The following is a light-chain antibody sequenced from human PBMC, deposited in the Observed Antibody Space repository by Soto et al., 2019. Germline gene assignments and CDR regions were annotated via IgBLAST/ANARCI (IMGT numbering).Light chain of an antibody. CDR3: QQRSNLNT. CDR1: QSVSSY. CDR2: DAS. J-gene: IGKJ2*01. V-gene: IGKV3-11*01. Sequence: EIVLTQSPATLSLSPGERATLSCRASQSVSSYLAWYQQKPGQAPRLLIYDASNRATGIPARFSGSGSGTDFTLTISSLAPEDFAVYYCQQRSNLNTFGQGTKLEIK.